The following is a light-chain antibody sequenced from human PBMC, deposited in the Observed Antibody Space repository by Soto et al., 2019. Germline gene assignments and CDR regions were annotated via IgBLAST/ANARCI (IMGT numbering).Light chain of an antibody. J-gene: IGKJ1*01. Sequence: EIVMTQSPATLSVSPGERATLSCSASQSVTRNLAWYQQKPGQAPRLLIYGASTRATGIPARFSGSGSGTEFTLTISSLQSEDFAVYFCQHYNNWHPWTFGQGTKVDIK. CDR1: QSVTRN. CDR3: QHYNNWHPWT. V-gene: IGKV3-15*01. CDR2: GAS.